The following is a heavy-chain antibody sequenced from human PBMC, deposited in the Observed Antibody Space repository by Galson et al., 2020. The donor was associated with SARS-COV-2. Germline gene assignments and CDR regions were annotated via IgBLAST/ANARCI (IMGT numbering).Heavy chain of an antibody. V-gene: IGHV1-18*01. Sequence: ASVKVSCKASGYTFTSYGISWVRQAPGQGLEWMGWISAYNGNTNYAQKLQGRVTMTTDTSTSTAYMELRSLRSDDTAVYYCARDRGFLEWLFLDYWGQGTLVTVSS. CDR3: ARDRGFLEWLFLDY. CDR1: GYTFTSYG. D-gene: IGHD3-3*01. CDR2: ISAYNGNT. J-gene: IGHJ4*02.